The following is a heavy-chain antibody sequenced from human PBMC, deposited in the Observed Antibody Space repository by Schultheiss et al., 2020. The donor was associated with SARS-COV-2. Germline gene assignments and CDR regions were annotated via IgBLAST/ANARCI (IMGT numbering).Heavy chain of an antibody. CDR2: INSGGST. J-gene: IGHJ6*03. Sequence: GGSLRLSCAASGFTFSSSWMHWVRQAPGKGLVWVSVINSGGSTYYADSVKGRFTISRDNAKNSLSLQMNSLRAEDTAVYYCARTGHCSGGNCYSSYYYMDVWGKGTTVTVSS. CDR1: GFTFSSSW. V-gene: IGHV3-53*01. D-gene: IGHD2-15*01. CDR3: ARTGHCSGGNCYSSYYYMDV.